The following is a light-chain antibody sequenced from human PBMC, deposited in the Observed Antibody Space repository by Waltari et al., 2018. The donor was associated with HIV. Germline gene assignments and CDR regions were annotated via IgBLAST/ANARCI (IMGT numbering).Light chain of an antibody. V-gene: IGKV1-5*03. J-gene: IGKJ1*01. Sequence: DIQMTQSPSTLSASVGDRVTITCRASQSISSWLAWYQQKPGKAPKLLIYKASDLESGVQSRFSGSGSGTEFTLASISLQPDDFASYYCQQYNSYSTFGQGTKVEIK. CDR3: QQYNSYST. CDR2: KAS. CDR1: QSISSW.